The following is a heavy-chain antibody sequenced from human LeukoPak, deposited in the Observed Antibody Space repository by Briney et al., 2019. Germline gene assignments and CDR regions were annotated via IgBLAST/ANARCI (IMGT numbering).Heavy chain of an antibody. D-gene: IGHD4-17*01. CDR1: GGTFSSYA. CDR3: ARAYNDYGICYGMDV. Sequence: SVKVSCKASGGTFSSYAISWVRQAPGQGLEWMGRIIPILGIANYAQKFQGRVTITADKSTSTAYMELSSLRSEDTAVYYCARAYNDYGICYGMDVWGQGTTVTVSS. V-gene: IGHV1-69*04. CDR2: IIPILGIA. J-gene: IGHJ6*02.